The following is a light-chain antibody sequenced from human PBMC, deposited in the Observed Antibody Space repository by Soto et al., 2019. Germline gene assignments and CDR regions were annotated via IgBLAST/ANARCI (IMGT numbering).Light chain of an antibody. CDR2: GAS. J-gene: IGKJ1*01. V-gene: IGKV1-39*01. CDR3: QQSHSTPWT. Sequence: DIHMTQSPSSLSASVGDRVTITCRASQTITTHLNSYQQKPGKAPKLLIYGASSLQRGVQPRFTVGGSGTAFILTTSSLQPEDSATYDCQQSHSTPWTGVQGTKVEVE. CDR1: QTITTH.